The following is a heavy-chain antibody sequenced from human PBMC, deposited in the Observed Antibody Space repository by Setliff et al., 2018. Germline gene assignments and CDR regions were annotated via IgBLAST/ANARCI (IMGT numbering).Heavy chain of an antibody. V-gene: IGHV4-4*07. D-gene: IGHD6-25*01. CDR3: ARDLSGPTSTLFDY. Sequence: PSETLSLTCTVSGGSISNYYWSWIRQPAGKGLEWIGRIYTSGSTNYNPSLKSRVTISVDTSKNQFSLKLSSVTAADTAVYYCARDLSGPTSTLFDYWGQGTLVTVSS. J-gene: IGHJ4*02. CDR2: IYTSGST. CDR1: GGSISNYY.